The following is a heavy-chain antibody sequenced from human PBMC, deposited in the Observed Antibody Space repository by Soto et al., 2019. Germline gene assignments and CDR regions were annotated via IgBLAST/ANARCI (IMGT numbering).Heavy chain of an antibody. CDR1: GGSISDISYC. Sequence: PSETLSLTCTVSGGSISDISYCWVWIRQPPGKGLQWIGCMFYSGATYYNPSLKNRVTLSVDTSNNEFSLKLVSVTAPDTAVYYCARHKSGSDWLDPWGQGTLVTVSS. CDR2: MFYSGAT. V-gene: IGHV4-39*01. D-gene: IGHD2-15*01. CDR3: ARHKSGSDWLDP. J-gene: IGHJ5*02.